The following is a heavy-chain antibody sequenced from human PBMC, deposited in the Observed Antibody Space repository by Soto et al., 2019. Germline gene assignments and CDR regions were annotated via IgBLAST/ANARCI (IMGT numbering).Heavy chain of an antibody. Sequence: QVQLVQSGAEVKNPGASVKVSCKASGYTFTHYYIHWVRQAPGQGLEWMGMINPSGGSTSYAQKFQGRLTMTTDTSTNTVYMDLSSLRSEDTAVYYCARPPFPGCINAICYPLDFWGQGALVTVSS. CDR2: INPSGGST. V-gene: IGHV1-46*01. CDR3: ARPPFPGCINAICYPLDF. CDR1: GYTFTHYY. D-gene: IGHD2-8*01. J-gene: IGHJ4*02.